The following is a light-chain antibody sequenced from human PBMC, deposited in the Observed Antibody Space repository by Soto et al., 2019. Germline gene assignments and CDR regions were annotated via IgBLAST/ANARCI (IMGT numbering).Light chain of an antibody. Sequence: EIVLTQSPGTLSLSPGERATLSCRASQSVSSTYLAWYQQTPGQAPRLLIYGASSRATGIPDRFSGSGSGTDFPLTISRLEPEDFGVYYCQQYGSSPPMYTLGQGTKLEIK. V-gene: IGKV3-20*01. J-gene: IGKJ2*01. CDR2: GAS. CDR1: QSVSSTY. CDR3: QQYGSSPPMYT.